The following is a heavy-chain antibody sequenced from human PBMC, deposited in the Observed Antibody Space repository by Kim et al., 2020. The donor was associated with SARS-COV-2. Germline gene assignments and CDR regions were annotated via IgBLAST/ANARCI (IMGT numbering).Heavy chain of an antibody. J-gene: IGHJ4*02. CDR3: ARVGGYNSPFLY. V-gene: IGHV4-59*01. CDR2: IYYSGNT. CDR1: GGSINSYY. D-gene: IGHD3-10*01. Sequence: SETLSLTCTVSGGSINSYYWSWIRQPPGKGLEWIGYIYYSGNTNYNPSLESRVTISVDSSKNQFSLKLSSVTAADTAVYYCARVGGYNSPFLYWGQGILVTVSS.